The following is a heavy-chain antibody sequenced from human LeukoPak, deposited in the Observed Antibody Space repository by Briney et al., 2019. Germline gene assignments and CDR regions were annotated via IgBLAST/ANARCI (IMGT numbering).Heavy chain of an antibody. CDR1: GGSISSGGYY. J-gene: IGHJ4*02. CDR3: AKAAGKYYASGSYSFDY. Sequence: SETLSLTCTVSGGSISSGGYYWSWIRQHPGKGLEWIGYIYYSGSTYYNPSLKSRVTISVDTSKNQFSLKLSSVTAADTAVYHCAKAAGKYYASGSYSFDYWGQGTLVTVSS. V-gene: IGHV4-31*03. D-gene: IGHD3-10*01. CDR2: IYYSGST.